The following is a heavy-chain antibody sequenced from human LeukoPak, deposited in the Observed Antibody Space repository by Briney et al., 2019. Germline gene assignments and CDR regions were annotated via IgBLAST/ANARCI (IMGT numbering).Heavy chain of an antibody. D-gene: IGHD3-22*01. CDR2: IDYSGTT. J-gene: IGHJ5*02. CDR1: GGSISSYY. V-gene: IGHV4-59*01. CDR3: ARDGYYDSSGYRNWFDP. Sequence: PSETLSLTCTVSGGSISSYYWSWIRQPPGKGLQWIGYIDYSGTTNYNPSLKSRVTISVDTSKNQFSLKLSSVTAADTAVYYCARDGYYDSSGYRNWFDPWGQGTLVTVSS.